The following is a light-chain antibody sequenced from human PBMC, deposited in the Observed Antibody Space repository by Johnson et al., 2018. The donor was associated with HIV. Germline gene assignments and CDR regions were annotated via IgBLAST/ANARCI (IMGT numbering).Light chain of an antibody. CDR2: ENN. CDR3: GTWDTSLSAPYV. CDR1: SSNIGNNY. V-gene: IGLV1-51*02. J-gene: IGLJ1*01. Sequence: QSVLTQPPSVSAAPGQKVTISCSGSSSNIGNNYVSWYQQLPGTAPKLLIYENNKRPSGIPARFSGSKSGTSATLVISGLQTGDEADYYCGTWDTSLSAPYVFGTVTKVTVL.